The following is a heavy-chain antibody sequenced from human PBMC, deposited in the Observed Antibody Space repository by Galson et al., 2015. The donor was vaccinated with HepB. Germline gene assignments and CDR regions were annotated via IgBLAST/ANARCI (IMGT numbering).Heavy chain of an antibody. D-gene: IGHD6-19*01. J-gene: IGHJ4*02. CDR3: AKDLQRRSGWFSVGY. Sequence: SLRLSCAASGFIFTNFDMMWVRQAPGKGLEWVSGVSNGGDRTYYADSVKGRFTISRDNAKNTVYLQMHNLRAEDTAVYYCAKDLQRRSGWFSVGYWGQGALVTVSS. CDR1: GFIFTNFD. V-gene: IGHV3-23*01. CDR2: VSNGGDRT.